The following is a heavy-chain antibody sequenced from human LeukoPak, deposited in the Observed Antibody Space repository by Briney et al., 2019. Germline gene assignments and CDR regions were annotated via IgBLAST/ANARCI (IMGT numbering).Heavy chain of an antibody. Sequence: HPGRSLRLSCVASGFTFDDYAMHLVRQAPGKGLEWVSGISWHSGTIAYADSVKGRFTISRDNAKNSLYLQLNSLRAEDTALYFCTKDTSSYYLHYMDVRGKGTPVTVSS. CDR3: TKDTSSYYLHYMDV. J-gene: IGHJ6*03. V-gene: IGHV3-9*01. CDR1: GFTFDDYA. D-gene: IGHD6-13*01. CDR2: ISWHSGTI.